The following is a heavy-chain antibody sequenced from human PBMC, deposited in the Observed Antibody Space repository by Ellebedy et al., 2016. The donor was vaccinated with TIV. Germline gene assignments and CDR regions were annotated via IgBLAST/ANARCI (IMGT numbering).Heavy chain of an antibody. CDR3: ARGPRVVSAIGGLDY. Sequence: SETLSLXCAVYGGSFSDYYWKWIRQPPGKGLEWIGEINHSGSTNYNPSLKSRVSISLDTSKNQVSLKLSSVTAADTAVYYCARGPRVVSAIGGLDYWGQGSLVTVSS. D-gene: IGHD2-2*01. CDR1: GGSFSDYY. V-gene: IGHV4-34*01. CDR2: INHSGST. J-gene: IGHJ4*02.